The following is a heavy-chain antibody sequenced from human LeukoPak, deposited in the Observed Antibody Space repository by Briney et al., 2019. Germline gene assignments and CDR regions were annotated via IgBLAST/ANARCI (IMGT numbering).Heavy chain of an antibody. V-gene: IGHV3-30*04. CDR3: TTYYLLVRTFDY. J-gene: IGHJ4*02. CDR2: ISYDGSNK. D-gene: IGHD3-10*01. Sequence: GGSLRLSCAVSGFTFSSYAMHWVRQAAGKGLEWVGVISYDGSNKYYADSVKGRFTISRDNSKNTLYLQMNSLRAEDTAVYYCTTYYLLVRTFDYWGQGTLVTVSS. CDR1: GFTFSSYA.